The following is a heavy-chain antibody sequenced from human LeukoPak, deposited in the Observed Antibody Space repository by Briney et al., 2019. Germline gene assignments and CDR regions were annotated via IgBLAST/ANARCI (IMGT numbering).Heavy chain of an antibody. CDR2: VDPEDGET. CDR3: ATDYYANNWFDP. Sequence: ASVKVSCKVAGYTFTDYYMHWVQQAPGKGLEWMGLVDPEDGETIYAEKFQGRVTITADTSTDTAYVELSSLRSEDTAVYYCATDYYANNWFDPWGQGTLVTVSS. CDR1: GYTFTDYY. J-gene: IGHJ5*02. V-gene: IGHV1-69-2*01. D-gene: IGHD3-10*01.